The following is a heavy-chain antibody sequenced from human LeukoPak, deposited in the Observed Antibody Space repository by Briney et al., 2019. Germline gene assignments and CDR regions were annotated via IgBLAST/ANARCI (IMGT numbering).Heavy chain of an antibody. D-gene: IGHD3-9*01. J-gene: IGHJ4*02. CDR3: AQAYDILTGYDY. CDR1: GFTFSSYA. Sequence: GRSLRLSCAASGFTFSSYAMHWVRQAPGKGLERVAVISYDGSNKYYADSVKGRFTISRDNSKNTLYLQMNSLRAEDTAVYYCAQAYDILTGYDYWGQGTLVTVSS. V-gene: IGHV3-30*04. CDR2: ISYDGSNK.